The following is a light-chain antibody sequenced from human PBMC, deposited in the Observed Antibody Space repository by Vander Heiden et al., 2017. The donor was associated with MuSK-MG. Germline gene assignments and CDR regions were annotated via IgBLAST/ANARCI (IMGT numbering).Light chain of an antibody. J-gene: IGKJ2*01. CDR1: QNVLRN. CDR3: QQYNNWPPYT. Sequence: EVVMTQSPATLSVSPGERATLSCRASQNVLRNVAWYQQRPGQAPRLLIYGASVRAAGISARFSGSGSGTDFSLTISSLQSEDFAVYYCQQYNNWPPYTFGQGTKLEI. CDR2: GAS. V-gene: IGKV3-15*01.